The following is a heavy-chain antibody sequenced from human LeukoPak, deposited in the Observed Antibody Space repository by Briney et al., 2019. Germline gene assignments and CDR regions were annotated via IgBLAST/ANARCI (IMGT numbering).Heavy chain of an antibody. CDR1: GYSFTSYW. D-gene: IGHD2-15*01. CDR2: IYPDDSDT. Sequence: GESLKISCKGSGYSFTSYWIAWVRQMPGEGLEWMGIIYPDDSDTRYSPSFQGQVTISADKSISTAYLQWSSLKASDTAMYYCARHREGYCTGDSCYGGDYWGQGTLVTVSS. J-gene: IGHJ4*02. CDR3: ARHREGYCTGDSCYGGDY. V-gene: IGHV5-51*01.